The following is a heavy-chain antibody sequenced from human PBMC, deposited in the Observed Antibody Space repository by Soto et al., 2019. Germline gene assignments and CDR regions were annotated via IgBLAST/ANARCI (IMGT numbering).Heavy chain of an antibody. CDR2: IWHDGSHQ. V-gene: IGHV3-33*01. D-gene: IGHD2-8*02. CDR1: GFTFNSYG. CDR3: AGQDCTGTTCHAVY. Sequence: QVQLVESGGGVVQPGGSLRLSCAASGFTFNSYGMHWVRQAPGKGLEWVAIIWHDGSHQYYADSVKGRFTISRDNSKNTLSRQLNSLRDEDTAVYYCAGQDCTGTTCHAVYWGQGTLVTVSS. J-gene: IGHJ4*02.